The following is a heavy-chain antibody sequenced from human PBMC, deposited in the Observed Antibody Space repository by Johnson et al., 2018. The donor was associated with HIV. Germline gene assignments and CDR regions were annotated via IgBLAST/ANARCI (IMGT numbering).Heavy chain of an antibody. CDR2: ISYDASNK. V-gene: IGHV3-30*04. CDR1: AFTFSSYA. Sequence: QEQLVESGGGVVQPGRSLRLSCAASAFTFSSYAMHWVRQAPGKGLEWVAVISYDASNKYYADSVKGRFTISRDNSKNTLYLQMNSLRTEDTAVYYCARGRGGTGHGAFDIWGQGTMVTVSS. J-gene: IGHJ3*02. CDR3: ARGRGGTGHGAFDI.